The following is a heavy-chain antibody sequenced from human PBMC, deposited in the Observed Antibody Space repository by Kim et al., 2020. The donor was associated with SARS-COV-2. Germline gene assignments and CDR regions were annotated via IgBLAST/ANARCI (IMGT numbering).Heavy chain of an antibody. D-gene: IGHD3-22*01. CDR3: ARDAFPLCYDSSGYQSGAFDS. J-gene: IGHJ3*02. CDR2: IKQDGSEK. CDR1: GFTFSGYW. Sequence: GGSLRLSCAASGFTFSGYWMSWVRQAPGKGLEWVSNIKQDGSEKYYVDSVKGRFTISRDNAKNSLYLQMNSLRAEDTAVYYCARDAFPLCYDSSGYQSGAFDSWGQGTIASVSS. V-gene: IGHV3-7*01.